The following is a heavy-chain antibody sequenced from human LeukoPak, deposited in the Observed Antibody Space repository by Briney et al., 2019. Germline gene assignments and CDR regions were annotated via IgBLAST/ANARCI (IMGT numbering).Heavy chain of an antibody. V-gene: IGHV4-39*01. D-gene: IGHD3-9*01. CDR3: ARSSGGYFDWLFYFDY. CDR1: GGSISSSSYY. J-gene: IGHJ4*02. CDR2: IYYSGST. Sequence: PSETLSLTCTVSGGSISSSSYYWGWIRQPPGKGLEWIGSIYYSGSTYYNPSLKSRVTISVDTSKNQFSLKLSSVTAADTAVYYCARSSGGYFDWLFYFDYWGQGTLVTVSS.